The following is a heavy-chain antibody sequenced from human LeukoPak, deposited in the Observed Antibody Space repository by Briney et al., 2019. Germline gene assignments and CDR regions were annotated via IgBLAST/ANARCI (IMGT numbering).Heavy chain of an antibody. CDR2: IWYDGSNK. Sequence: GRSLRLSCAASGLTFSSYGMHWLRQAPGKGLEWVAVIWYDGSNKYYADSVKGRFTISRDNSKNTLYLQEHSLRAEDTAVYYCSRFWNDGPIDYWGQGTLVTVSS. CDR1: GLTFSSYG. CDR3: SRFWNDGPIDY. D-gene: IGHD1-1*01. V-gene: IGHV3-33*01. J-gene: IGHJ4*02.